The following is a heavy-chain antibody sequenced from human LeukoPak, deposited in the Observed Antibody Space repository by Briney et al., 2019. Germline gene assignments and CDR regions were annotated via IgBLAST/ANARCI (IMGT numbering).Heavy chain of an antibody. D-gene: IGHD2-2*01. CDR1: GGTFSSYT. Sequence: SVKVSCKASGGTFSSYTISWVRQAPGQGLEWMGRIIPILGIANYAQKFQGRVTITADKSTSTAYMELSSLRSEDTAVYYCPRAPPPGYCSSTSCFPWGQGTLFTVS. CDR2: IIPILGIA. CDR3: PRAPPPGYCSSTSCFP. J-gene: IGHJ5*02. V-gene: IGHV1-69*02.